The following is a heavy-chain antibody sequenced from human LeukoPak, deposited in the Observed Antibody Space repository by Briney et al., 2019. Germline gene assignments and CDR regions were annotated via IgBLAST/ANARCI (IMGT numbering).Heavy chain of an antibody. V-gene: IGHV1-2*06. CDR1: GYTFTGYY. Sequence: ASVKVSCKASGYTFTGYYMHWVRQAPGQGLEWMGRINPNSGGTNYAQKFQGRVTMTRDTSISTAYMELSRLRSDDTAVYYCARQREYCSSTSCNNWFDPWGQGTLVTVSS. CDR2: INPNSGGT. J-gene: IGHJ5*02. D-gene: IGHD2-2*01. CDR3: ARQREYCSSTSCNNWFDP.